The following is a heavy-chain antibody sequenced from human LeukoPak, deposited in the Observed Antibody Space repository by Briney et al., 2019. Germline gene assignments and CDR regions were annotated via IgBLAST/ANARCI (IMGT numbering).Heavy chain of an antibody. V-gene: IGHV3-23*01. J-gene: IGHJ4*02. CDR3: AKRGVVIRVILVGFHKEAYYFDS. CDR2: ISGSGGST. Sequence: GGSLRLSCAVSGITLSNYGMSWVRQAPGKGLEWVAGISGSGGSTNYADSVKGRFTISRDNPKNTLSLQMNSLRAEDAAVYFCAKRGVVIRVILVGFHKEAYYFDSWGRGALVTVSS. CDR1: GITLSNYG. D-gene: IGHD3-22*01.